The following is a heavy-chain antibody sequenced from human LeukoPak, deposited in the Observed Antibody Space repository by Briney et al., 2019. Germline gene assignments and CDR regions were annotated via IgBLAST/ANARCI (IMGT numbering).Heavy chain of an antibody. V-gene: IGHV1-18*01. D-gene: IGHD2-2*02. J-gene: IGHJ4*02. CDR1: GYTFANFG. CDR3: ARTCSSSSCYMVH. CDR2: ISIYNGNT. Sequence: ASVKVSCKASGYTFANFGITWVRQAPGQGLEWMGWISIYNGNTNYAQNLQGRVTLTTDTSTSTAYMELRSLRSDDTALYYCARTCSSSSCYMVHWGQGTLVTVSS.